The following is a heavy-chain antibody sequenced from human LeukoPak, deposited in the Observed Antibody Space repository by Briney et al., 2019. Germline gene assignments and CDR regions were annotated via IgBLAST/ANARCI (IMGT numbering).Heavy chain of an antibody. CDR1: GFTFSSSA. Sequence: GGSLRLSCAASGFTFSSSATSWVRQAPGKGLEWVSSISARGISTYYADSVKGRFTISRDNSKNTLYLQMNSLRGDDIGVYYCAKSFDFSNGHSPILTPFDSWGQGTLVSVSS. D-gene: IGHD3-3*01. V-gene: IGHV3-23*01. CDR3: AKSFDFSNGHSPILTPFDS. J-gene: IGHJ4*02. CDR2: ISARGIST.